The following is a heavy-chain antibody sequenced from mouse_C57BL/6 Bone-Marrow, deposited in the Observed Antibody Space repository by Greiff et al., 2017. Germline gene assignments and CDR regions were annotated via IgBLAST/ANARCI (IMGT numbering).Heavy chain of an antibody. Sequence: EVQLQQSGTVLARPGASVQMSCKTSGYTFTSYWMHWVKQRPGQGLEWIGAFYPGNSDTSYNQKFKGKATLTAVTSASTDYVELSSLTNENSAVYCCTRSGTTVARWNFDYWGQGTTLTVSS. V-gene: IGHV1-5*01. J-gene: IGHJ2*01. D-gene: IGHD1-1*01. CDR3: TRSGTTVARWNFDY. CDR2: FYPGNSDT. CDR1: GYTFTSYW.